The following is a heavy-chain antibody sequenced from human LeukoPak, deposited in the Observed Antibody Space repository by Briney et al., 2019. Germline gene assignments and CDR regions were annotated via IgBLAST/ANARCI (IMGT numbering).Heavy chain of an antibody. CDR2: ISGSGGST. V-gene: IGHV3-23*01. Sequence: GGSLRLSCAASGFTFSSYAMSWVRQAPGKGLEWVSAISGSGGSTYYADSVKGRFTISRDNSKNTLYLQMNSLRAEDTAVYYCAKDTFGGVIATYYFDYWGQGTLVTVSS. J-gene: IGHJ4*02. CDR1: GFTFSSYA. CDR3: AKDTFGGVIATYYFDY. D-gene: IGHD3-16*02.